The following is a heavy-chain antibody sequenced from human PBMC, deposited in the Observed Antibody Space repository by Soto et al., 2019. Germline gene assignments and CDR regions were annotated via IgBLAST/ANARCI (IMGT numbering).Heavy chain of an antibody. V-gene: IGHV2-70*04. CDR1: GFSLSTSGMR. CDR3: ARTPRYPDGAFDI. J-gene: IGHJ3*02. CDR2: IDWDDDK. Sequence: SGPTLVNPTQTLTLTCTFSGFSLSTSGMRVSWIRQPPGKALEWLARIDWDDDKFYSTSLKTRLTIPKDTSKNQVVLTMTNMDPVDTATYYCARTPRYPDGAFDIWGQGTMVTVSS. D-gene: IGHD3-9*01.